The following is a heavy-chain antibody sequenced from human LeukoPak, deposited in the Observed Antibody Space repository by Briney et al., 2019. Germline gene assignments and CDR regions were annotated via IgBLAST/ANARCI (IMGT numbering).Heavy chain of an antibody. V-gene: IGHV3-7*04. D-gene: IGHD5-24*01. CDR2: IKQDGSKK. J-gene: IGHJ4*02. CDR3: TRVGYIDEGIDY. Sequence: GGSLRLTCAASGFPFSSYWMTWVRQAPGKGLEWVANIKQDGSKKSYVDSVKGRFTISRDNAKNSLYLQMNSLRAEDTAIYYCTRVGYIDEGIDYWGQGTLVTVSS. CDR1: GFPFSSYW.